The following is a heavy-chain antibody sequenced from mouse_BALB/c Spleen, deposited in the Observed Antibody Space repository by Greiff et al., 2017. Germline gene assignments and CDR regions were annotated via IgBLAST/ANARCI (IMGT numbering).Heavy chain of an antibody. CDR1: GFTFSSYA. Sequence: EVKVVESGGGLVKPGGSLKLSCAASGFTFSSYAMSWVRQSPEKRLEWVAEISSGGSYTYYPDTVTGRFTISRDNAKNTLYLEMSSLRSEDTAMYYCARDRYDAMDYWGQGTSVTVSS. J-gene: IGHJ4*01. D-gene: IGHD2-14*01. V-gene: IGHV5-9-4*01. CDR3: ARDRYDAMDY. CDR2: ISSGGSYT.